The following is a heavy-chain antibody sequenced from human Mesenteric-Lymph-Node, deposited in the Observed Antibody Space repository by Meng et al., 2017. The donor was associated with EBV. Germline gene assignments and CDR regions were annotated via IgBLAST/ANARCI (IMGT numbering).Heavy chain of an antibody. V-gene: IGHV4-4*02. J-gene: IGHJ4*02. D-gene: IGHD3-22*01. CDR3: ARVNYDGSGYYYFLDY. CDR2: IYHSGST. Sequence: QVQLQESGPGLVKPSXTLXLTCAXSGGSISSSNWWSWVRQPPGKGLEWIGEIYHSGSTNYNPSLKSRVTISVDKSKNQFSLKLSSVTAADTALYYCARVNYDGSGYYYFLDYWGQGTLVTVSS. CDR1: GGSISSSNW.